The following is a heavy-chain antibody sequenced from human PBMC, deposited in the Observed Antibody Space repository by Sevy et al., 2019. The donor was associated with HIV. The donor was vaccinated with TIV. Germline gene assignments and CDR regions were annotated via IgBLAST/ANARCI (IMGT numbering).Heavy chain of an antibody. D-gene: IGHD6-13*01. J-gene: IGHJ4*02. CDR1: GFTFSNYW. CDR3: VAANSWEDY. Sequence: GGSLRLSCAASGFTFSNYWMHWVRQAPGKGLVWVSRVNSDGTSTTYADSMKGRFTISRDNAKNTLCLQMSSLRAEDTAVYYCVAANSWEDYWGQGTLVTVSS. CDR2: VNSDGTST. V-gene: IGHV3-74*01.